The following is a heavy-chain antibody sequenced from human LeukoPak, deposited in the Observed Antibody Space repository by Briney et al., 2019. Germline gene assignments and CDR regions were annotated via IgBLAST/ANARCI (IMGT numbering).Heavy chain of an antibody. Sequence: SSETLSLTCAVYGGSYSGYYWSWIRQPPGKGLEWIGEINHSGSTNYNPSLKSRVTISVDTSKNQFSLHLRSVTAADTAVYYCSRERVRYSSSPLENWGEGAPVSVSS. J-gene: IGHJ1*01. CDR3: SRERVRYSSSPLEN. V-gene: IGHV4-34*01. CDR2: INHSGST. D-gene: IGHD6-13*01. CDR1: GGSYSGYY.